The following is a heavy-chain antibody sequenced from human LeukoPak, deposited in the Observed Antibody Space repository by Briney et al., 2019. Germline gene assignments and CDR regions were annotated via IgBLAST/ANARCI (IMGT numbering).Heavy chain of an antibody. CDR1: GGSISRNSDY. Sequence: SETLSLTCTVSGGSISRNSDYWGWIRQPPGKGLEGIGSIYYGGSTYYNPSLKSRVTISVDTSKNQFSLKLSSVTAADTAVYYCARQGHLVGATGLDAFDIWGQGTMVTVSS. D-gene: IGHD1-26*01. J-gene: IGHJ3*02. CDR3: ARQGHLVGATGLDAFDI. V-gene: IGHV4-39*07. CDR2: IYYGGST.